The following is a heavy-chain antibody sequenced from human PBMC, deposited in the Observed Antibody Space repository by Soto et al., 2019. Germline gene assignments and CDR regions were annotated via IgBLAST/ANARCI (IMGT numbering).Heavy chain of an antibody. CDR2: INSDGSST. CDR1: GYTFSDYW. Sequence: RLSCAASGYTFSDYWMHWVRQAPGKGLVWVSRINSDGSSTNYADSVKGRFTISRDNAKNTLYLQMNSLRAEDTAVYYCARAEGGSYDFWSGYSDNWFDHWGQGTLVTVSS. V-gene: IGHV3-74*01. J-gene: IGHJ5*02. CDR3: ARAEGGSYDFWSGYSDNWFDH. D-gene: IGHD3-3*01.